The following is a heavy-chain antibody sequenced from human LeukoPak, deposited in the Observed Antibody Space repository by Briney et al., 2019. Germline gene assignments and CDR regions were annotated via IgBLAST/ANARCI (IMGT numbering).Heavy chain of an antibody. CDR1: GFTFSSYG. J-gene: IGHJ4*02. CDR3: AKDVDSSTDY. D-gene: IGHD6-13*01. Sequence: GGSLRLSCAATGFTFSSYGMHWVRQAPDKGLEWVAAISYDGGNKYYAEFLKARFTISRDNPKNTLYLQMDSLRAEDTALYYCAKDVDSSTDYWGQGTLVTVSS. V-gene: IGHV3-30*18. CDR2: ISYDGGNK.